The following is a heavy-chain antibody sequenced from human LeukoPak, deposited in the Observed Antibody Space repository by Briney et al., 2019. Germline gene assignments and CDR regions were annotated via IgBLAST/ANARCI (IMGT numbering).Heavy chain of an antibody. V-gene: IGHV4-34*01. CDR3: ARDPNYYDSSGYPGSHWYFDL. CDR2: INHSGST. CDR1: GGSFSGYY. D-gene: IGHD3-22*01. J-gene: IGHJ2*01. Sequence: NPSETLSLTCAVYGGSFSGYYWSWIRQPPGKGLEWIGEINHSGSTNYNPSLKSRVTISVDTSKNQFSLKLSSVTAADTAVYYCARDPNYYDSSGYPGSHWYFDLWGRGTLVTVSS.